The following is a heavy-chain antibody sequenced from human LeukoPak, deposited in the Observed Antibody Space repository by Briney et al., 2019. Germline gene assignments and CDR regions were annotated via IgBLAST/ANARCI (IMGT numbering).Heavy chain of an antibody. CDR2: ISAYNGNT. V-gene: IGHV1-18*01. Sequence: ASVTVSFTASGYTFTSYGISWVRQAPGQGLEWMGWISAYNGNTNYAQKLQGRVTMTTDTSTSTAYMELRSLRSDDTAVYYCARVYYYDSSGYYGYFDYWGQGTLVTVSS. J-gene: IGHJ4*02. CDR1: GYTFTSYG. CDR3: ARVYYYDSSGYYGYFDY. D-gene: IGHD3-22*01.